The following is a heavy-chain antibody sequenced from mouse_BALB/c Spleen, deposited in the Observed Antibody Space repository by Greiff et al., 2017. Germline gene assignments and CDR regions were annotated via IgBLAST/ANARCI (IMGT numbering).Heavy chain of an antibody. V-gene: IGHV1-15*01. CDR3: TIYYGNYDWYFDV. Sequence: VQLQQSGAELVRPGASVTLSCKASGYTFTDYEMHWVKQTPVHGLEWIGAIDPETGGTAYNQKFKGKATLTADKSSSTAYMELRSLTSEDSAVYYCTIYYGNYDWYFDVWGAGTTVTFSS. CDR2: IDPETGGT. D-gene: IGHD2-1*01. J-gene: IGHJ1*01. CDR1: GYTFTDYE.